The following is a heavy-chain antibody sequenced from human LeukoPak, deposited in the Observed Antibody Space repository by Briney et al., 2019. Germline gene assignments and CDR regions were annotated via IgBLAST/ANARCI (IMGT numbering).Heavy chain of an antibody. CDR1: GYTFITHG. CDR3: ARGRLRYLDWTRAYSDY. J-gene: IGHJ4*02. Sequence: ASVTVSCKASGYTFITHGLTWVRQAPGQGLEWMGWISAYNGNTIYAQTLQDRLTMTTDTSTSTAYMELRSLRSDDTAVYYCARGRLRYLDWTRAYSDYWGQGTLVTVSP. V-gene: IGHV1-18*01. D-gene: IGHD3-9*01. CDR2: ISAYNGNT.